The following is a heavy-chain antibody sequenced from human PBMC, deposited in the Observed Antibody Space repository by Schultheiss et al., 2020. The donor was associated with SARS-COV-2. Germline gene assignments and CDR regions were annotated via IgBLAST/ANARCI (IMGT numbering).Heavy chain of an antibody. J-gene: IGHJ4*02. CDR1: GGTFSNYG. D-gene: IGHD4-17*01. CDR3: ARPHDYGDYYPDY. CDR2: IIPIFGTP. Sequence: SVKVSCKTSGGTFSNYGIRWVRQAPGQGLEWMGGIIPIFGTPNYTEKFQGRVTITADESTNTAYMELSRLRSDDTAVYFCARPHDYGDYYPDYWGQGTLVTVSS. V-gene: IGHV1-69*13.